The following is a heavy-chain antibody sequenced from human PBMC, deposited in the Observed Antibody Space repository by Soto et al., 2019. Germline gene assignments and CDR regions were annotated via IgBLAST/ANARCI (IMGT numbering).Heavy chain of an antibody. V-gene: IGHV4-59*01. CDR3: ARDYGDYFDY. Sequence: QVQLQESGPGLVKPSETLSLTCTVSGGSISSYYWSWIRQPPGKGLEWIGYIYYSGSTNYNPSLKSRVTISVDTSKNQFSLKLSSVTAVDTAVYYCARDYGDYFDYWGQGTLVTVSS. D-gene: IGHD4-17*01. J-gene: IGHJ4*02. CDR2: IYYSGST. CDR1: GGSISSYY.